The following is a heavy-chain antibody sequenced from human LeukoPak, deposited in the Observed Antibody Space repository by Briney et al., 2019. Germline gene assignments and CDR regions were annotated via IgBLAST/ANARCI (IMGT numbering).Heavy chain of an antibody. Sequence: GESLKISCKDSGYSFTSYWIAWARQMPGKGLEWMGIIYPGDSDTRYSPSFQGQVTISADKSINTAYLQWSSLKASDTAIYYCARRGEAMDPFVYWGQGTLVTVSS. CDR1: GYSFTSYW. D-gene: IGHD5-18*01. CDR3: ARRGEAMDPFVY. V-gene: IGHV5-51*01. J-gene: IGHJ4*02. CDR2: IYPGDSDT.